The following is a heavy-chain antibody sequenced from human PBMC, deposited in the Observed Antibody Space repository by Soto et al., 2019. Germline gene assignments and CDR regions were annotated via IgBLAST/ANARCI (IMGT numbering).Heavy chain of an antibody. D-gene: IGHD1-20*01. V-gene: IGHV1-18*04. Sequence: GASVKVSCKASGYTFTSYGISWVRQAPGQGLEWMGWISAYNGNTNYAQKLQGRVTMTTDTSTSTAYMELRSLRSGDTAVYYCARDSPAPRITGTHHGDYWGQGTLVTVSS. CDR3: ARDSPAPRITGTHHGDY. CDR2: ISAYNGNT. J-gene: IGHJ4*02. CDR1: GYTFTSYG.